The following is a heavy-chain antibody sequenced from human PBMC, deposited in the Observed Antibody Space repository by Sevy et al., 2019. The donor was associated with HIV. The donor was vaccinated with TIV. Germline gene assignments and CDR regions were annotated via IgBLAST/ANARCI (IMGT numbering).Heavy chain of an antibody. J-gene: IGHJ3*02. Sequence: SETLSLTCTVSGGSISSYYWSWIRQPPGKGLEWIGYIYYSGSTNYNPSLKSRVTISVDRCKNQFSLKLSSVTAADTAVYYCARDRVEYYGSGRYHDAFDIWGQGTMVTVSS. CDR2: IYYSGST. CDR3: ARDRVEYYGSGRYHDAFDI. CDR1: GGSISSYY. D-gene: IGHD3-10*01. V-gene: IGHV4-59*13.